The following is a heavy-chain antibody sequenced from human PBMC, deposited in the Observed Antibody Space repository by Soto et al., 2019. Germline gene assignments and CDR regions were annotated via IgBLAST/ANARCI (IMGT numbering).Heavy chain of an antibody. D-gene: IGHD5-12*01. CDR1: GYSFTRHW. CDR3: VRQNILGLAVDAFDI. V-gene: IGHV5-10-1*01. Sequence: PGESLKISCKGSGYSFTRHWISWVRQMPGKGLEWMGKIDPSDSYTNYSPSFQGHVTISADKSITTAYLQWSSLKASDTAMYYCVRQNILGLAVDAFDIWGQETMVPVSS. CDR2: IDPSDSYT. J-gene: IGHJ3*02.